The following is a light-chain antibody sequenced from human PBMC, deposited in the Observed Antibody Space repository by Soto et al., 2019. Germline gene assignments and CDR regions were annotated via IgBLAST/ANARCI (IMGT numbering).Light chain of an antibody. V-gene: IGKV1-39*01. CDR2: GAS. J-gene: IGKJ1*01. CDR1: QSIGTY. CDR3: QQSYSTPT. Sequence: DIQVTQSPSSLSASVRDRVTITCRASQSIGTYLNWYHQKPGKAPQLLIYGASTLQSGVPSRFSASGSGTHFTLTINSLQPEDFGTYSCQQSYSTPTFGQGTKVDIK.